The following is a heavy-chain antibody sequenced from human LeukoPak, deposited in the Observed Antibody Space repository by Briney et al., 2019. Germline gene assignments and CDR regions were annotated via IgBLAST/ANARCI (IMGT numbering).Heavy chain of an antibody. CDR3: ARGLGSAGADDY. Sequence: SETLSLTCTVSGGSISSSSYYWGWIRQPPGKGLEWIGSIYYSGSTYYNPSLKSRVTISVDTSKNQFSLKLSSVTAADTAVYYCARGLGSAGADDYWGQGTLVTVSS. CDR1: GGSISSSSYY. CDR2: IYYSGST. V-gene: IGHV4-39*07. D-gene: IGHD3-16*01. J-gene: IGHJ4*02.